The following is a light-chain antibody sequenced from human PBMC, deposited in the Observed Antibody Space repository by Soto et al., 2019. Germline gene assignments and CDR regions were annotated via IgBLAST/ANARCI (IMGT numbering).Light chain of an antibody. J-gene: IGLJ1*01. CDR1: SSDVGSYNR. CDR3: CSFTTGSTYV. V-gene: IGLV2-14*01. Sequence: SVLTQPASVSGSPGQSITISCTGTSSDVGSYNRVSWYQQHPGEAPKLVIYEVSNRPSGVSNRFSGSKSGNTASLTISGLQAEDEADYYCCSFTTGSTYVFGSGTKVTVL. CDR2: EVS.